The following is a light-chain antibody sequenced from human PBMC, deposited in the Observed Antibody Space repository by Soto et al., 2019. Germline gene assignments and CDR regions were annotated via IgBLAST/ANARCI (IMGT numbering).Light chain of an antibody. V-gene: IGLV2-11*01. CDR2: DVS. CDR1: SSDVGTYNY. Sequence: QSALTQPRSVSGSPGQSVTISCTGTSSDVGTYNYVSWYQQHPGKAPKVMIYDVSERPSGVPDRFSGSKSGNTASLTISGLQAEDEADYYCCSYAGSPTYVLGTGTKLTVL. CDR3: CSYAGSPTYV. J-gene: IGLJ1*01.